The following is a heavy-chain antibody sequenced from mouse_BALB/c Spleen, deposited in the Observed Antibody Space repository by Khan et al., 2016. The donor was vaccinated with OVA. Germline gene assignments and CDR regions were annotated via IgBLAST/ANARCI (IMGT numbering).Heavy chain of an antibody. CDR3: ASGLKYGNFDY. J-gene: IGHJ2*01. V-gene: IGHV9-2-1*01. Sequence: QIQLVQSGPELKKPGETVKISCKASGYTFTDYSMHWVKQAPGKGLKWMGWINTETGEPTYADDFKGRFAFSLETSASTAYLQINNLKNEDTATYFCASGLKYGNFDYWGQGTSHSLL. CDR2: INTETGEP. CDR1: GYTFTDYS. D-gene: IGHD2-10*02.